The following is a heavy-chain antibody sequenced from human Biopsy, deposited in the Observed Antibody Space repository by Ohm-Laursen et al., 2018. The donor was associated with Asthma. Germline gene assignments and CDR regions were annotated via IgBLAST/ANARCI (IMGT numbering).Heavy chain of an antibody. D-gene: IGHD3-22*01. J-gene: IGHJ4*02. CDR1: GFAVSRDH. V-gene: IGHV3-30*14. Sequence: SLRLSCSASGFAVSRDHMFWVRQAPGKGLEWVAGIYYDGSRKYYTESVKGRFTISRDYSKNTLYLQMHSLRAEDTAVYYCARGDSSNWSHYYFDYWGQGTLVTVSS. CDR3: ARGDSSNWSHYYFDY. CDR2: IYYDGSRK.